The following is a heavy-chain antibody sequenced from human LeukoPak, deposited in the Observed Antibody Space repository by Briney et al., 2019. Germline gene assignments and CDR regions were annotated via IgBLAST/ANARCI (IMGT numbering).Heavy chain of an antibody. J-gene: IGHJ4*02. Sequence: PGGSLRLSCAASGFTVSSNYMSWVRQAPGKGLEWVSVIYSGGSTYYADSVKGRFTISRHNSKNTLYLQMNSLRAEDTAVYDCARSQFLEWLFFDYWGQGTLVTVSS. V-gene: IGHV3-53*04. CDR3: ARSQFLEWLFFDY. D-gene: IGHD3-3*01. CDR2: IYSGGST. CDR1: GFTVSSNY.